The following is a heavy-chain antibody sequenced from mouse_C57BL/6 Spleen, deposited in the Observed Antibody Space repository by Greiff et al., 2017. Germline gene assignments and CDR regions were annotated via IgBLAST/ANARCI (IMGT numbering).Heavy chain of an antibody. D-gene: IGHD1-1*01. Sequence: VQLQQPGAELVRPGTSVKLSCKASGYTFTSYWMHWVKQRPGQGLEWIGVIDPSDSYTNYNQKFKGKATLTVDTSSSTAYMQLSSLTSEDSAVYYGARRGYYGSSYGYFDVWGTGTTVTVSS. CDR3: ARRGYYGSSYGYFDV. CDR1: GYTFTSYW. J-gene: IGHJ1*03. V-gene: IGHV1-59*01. CDR2: IDPSDSYT.